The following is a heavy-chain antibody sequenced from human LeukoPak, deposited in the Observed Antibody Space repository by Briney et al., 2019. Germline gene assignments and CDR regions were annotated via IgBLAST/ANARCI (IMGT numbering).Heavy chain of an antibody. CDR3: AREGY. Sequence: ETLSLTCTVSGGSISSHYWSWVRQAPGKGLEWVSVIYSGGSTYYADSVKGRFTISRDNSKNTLYLQMNSLRAEDTAVYYCAREGYWGQGTLVTVSS. V-gene: IGHV3-53*01. CDR2: IYSGGST. J-gene: IGHJ4*01. CDR1: GGSISSHY.